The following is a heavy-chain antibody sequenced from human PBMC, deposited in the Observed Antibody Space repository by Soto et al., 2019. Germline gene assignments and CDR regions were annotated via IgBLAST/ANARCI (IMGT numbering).Heavy chain of an antibody. CDR1: GGSISSSNW. Sequence: QVQLQESGPGLVKPSGTLSLTCAVSGGSISSSNWWSWVRQPPGKGLEWIGEIYHSGSTNYNPSLKSRVTISVDKSENQFSLKLSSVTAADTAVYYCARSDYVWGSYRWAYYCDYWGQGTLVTVSS. J-gene: IGHJ4*02. D-gene: IGHD3-16*02. CDR3: ARSDYVWGSYRWAYYCDY. CDR2: IYHSGST. V-gene: IGHV4-4*02.